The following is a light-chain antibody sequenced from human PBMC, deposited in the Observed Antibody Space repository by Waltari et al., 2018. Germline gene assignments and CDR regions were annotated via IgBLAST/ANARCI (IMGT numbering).Light chain of an antibody. Sequence: DIVMTQSPDSLAVSLGERATINCKSSQSVLYTSNNRNYFGWYQQKPGQPPKLLISWASTRESGVPERFSGSGSGTDFTLTISSLQAEDVAVYYCQQYHSIPWTFGQG. CDR2: WAS. V-gene: IGKV4-1*01. J-gene: IGKJ1*01. CDR3: QQYHSIPWT. CDR1: QSVLYTSNNRNY.